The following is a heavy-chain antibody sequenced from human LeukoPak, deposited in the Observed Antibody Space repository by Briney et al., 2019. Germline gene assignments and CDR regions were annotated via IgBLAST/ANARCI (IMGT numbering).Heavy chain of an antibody. CDR1: GYSSTSYW. CDR2: IYPGDSDT. J-gene: IGHJ4*02. D-gene: IGHD3-9*01. CDR3: ARSHNILTGYYDFDY. V-gene: IGHV5-51*01. Sequence: GESLKISCKGSGYSSTSYWIGWVGQMPGKGLEWMGIIYPGDSDTRYSPSFQGQVTISADKSISTAYLQWSSLKASDTAMYYCARSHNILTGYYDFDYWGQGTLVTVSS.